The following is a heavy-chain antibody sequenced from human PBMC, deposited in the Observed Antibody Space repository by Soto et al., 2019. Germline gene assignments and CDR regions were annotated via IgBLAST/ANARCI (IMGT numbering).Heavy chain of an antibody. CDR2: ISSSSSYI. J-gene: IGHJ3*02. CDR3: ARDRSPHDSSGYYQIDAFDI. V-gene: IGHV3-21*01. Sequence: GGSLRLSCAASGFTFSSYSMNWVRQAPGKGLEWVSSISSSSSYIYYADSVKGRFTISRDNAKNSLYLQMNSLRAEDTAVYYCARDRSPHDSSGYYQIDAFDIWGQGTMVTVS. D-gene: IGHD3-22*01. CDR1: GFTFSSYS.